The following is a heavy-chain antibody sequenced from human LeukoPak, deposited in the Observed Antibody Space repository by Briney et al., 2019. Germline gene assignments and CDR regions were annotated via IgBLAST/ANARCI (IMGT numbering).Heavy chain of an antibody. D-gene: IGHD6-13*01. V-gene: IGHV1-69*13. CDR1: GGTFSSYA. Sequence: SVTVSCKASGGTFSSYAISWVRQAPGQGLEWMGGIIPIFGTANYAQKFQGRVTITADASTSTAYMELSSLRSEDTAVYHCAISSSWYPRYMDVWGKGTTVTISS. CDR2: IIPIFGTA. CDR3: AISSSWYPRYMDV. J-gene: IGHJ6*03.